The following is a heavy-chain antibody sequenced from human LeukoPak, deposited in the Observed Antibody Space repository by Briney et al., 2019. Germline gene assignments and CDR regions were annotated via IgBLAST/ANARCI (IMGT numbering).Heavy chain of an antibody. CDR1: GFTFSSYS. D-gene: IGHD6-19*01. J-gene: IGHJ5*02. CDR3: AKASFSSGWYRDWFDP. CDR2: ISTSSSYI. Sequence: GGSLRLSCAASGFTFSSYSMNWVRQAPGKGLEWVSSISTSSSYIYYADSVKGRFTISRDNAKNSLYLQMNSLRAEDTALYYCAKASFSSGWYRDWFDPWGQGTLVTVSS. V-gene: IGHV3-21*04.